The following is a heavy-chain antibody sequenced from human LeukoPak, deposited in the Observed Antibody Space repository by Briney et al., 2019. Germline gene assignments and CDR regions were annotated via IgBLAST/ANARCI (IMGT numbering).Heavy chain of an antibody. Sequence: GGSLRLSCAASGFTFSSYGMHWVRQAPGKGLEWVAFIRYDGSNKYYADSVKGRFTISRDNSKNTLYLQMNSLRAEDTAVYYCARGLYSSSRYDFDYWGQGSLVTVSS. V-gene: IGHV3-30*02. CDR2: IRYDGSNK. CDR3: ARGLYSSSRYDFDY. D-gene: IGHD6-13*01. CDR1: GFTFSSYG. J-gene: IGHJ4*02.